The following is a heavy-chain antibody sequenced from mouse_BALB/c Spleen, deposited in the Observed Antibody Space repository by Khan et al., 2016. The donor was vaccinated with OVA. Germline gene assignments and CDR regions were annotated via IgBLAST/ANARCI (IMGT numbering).Heavy chain of an antibody. D-gene: IGHD1-1*01. CDR1: GFTFSTYC. V-gene: IGHV5-6*01. CDR2: VSTGGSYS. J-gene: IGHJ3*01. CDR3: TKRAYDYDSKEFAY. Sequence: EVELVESGGDLVKPGGSLKLSCAASGFTFSTYCMSWVRQTPDKRLEWVATVSTGGSYSYYPDSVTGRFPISSYNANTTLFLQMSGLKSEDTAVICCTKRAYDYDSKEFAYWGQGTLVTVSA.